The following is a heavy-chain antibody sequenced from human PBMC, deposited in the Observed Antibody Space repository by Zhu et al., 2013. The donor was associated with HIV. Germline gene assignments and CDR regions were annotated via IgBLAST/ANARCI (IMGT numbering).Heavy chain of an antibody. CDR1: GGTFSTYS. V-gene: IGHV1-69*01. J-gene: IGHJ4*02. CDR3: ARAGGXGLHLGELSLPFDY. Sequence: QVHLVQSGAEVKKPGSSVKVSCKASGGTFSTYSFSWVRQGPGQGLEWMGGIIPIFGAANYAQKFQGRVTITADESTSTAYMELSSLRSEDTAVYYCARAGGXGLHLGELSLPFDYWGQGTLVTVSS. CDR2: IIPIFGAA. D-gene: IGHD3-16*02.